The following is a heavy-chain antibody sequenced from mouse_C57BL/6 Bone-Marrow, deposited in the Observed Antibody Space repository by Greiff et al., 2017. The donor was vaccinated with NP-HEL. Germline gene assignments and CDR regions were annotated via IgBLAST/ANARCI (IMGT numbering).Heavy chain of an antibody. Sequence: EVQLVESGGGLVKPGGSLKLSCAASGFTFSDYGMHWVRQAPEKGLEWVAYISSGSSTIYYADTVKGRFTISRDNAKNTLFLQMTSLRSEDTAMYYCARKEDYYGSSFAYWGQGTLVTVSA. J-gene: IGHJ3*01. CDR2: ISSGSSTI. CDR1: GFTFSDYG. V-gene: IGHV5-17*01. D-gene: IGHD1-1*01. CDR3: ARKEDYYGSSFAY.